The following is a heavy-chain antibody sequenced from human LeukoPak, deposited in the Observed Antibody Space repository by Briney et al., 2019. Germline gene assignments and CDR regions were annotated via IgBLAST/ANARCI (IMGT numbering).Heavy chain of an antibody. CDR2: IYYSGST. Sequence: PSETLSLTCTVSGGSISSGDYYWSWIRQPPGKGLEWIGYIYYSGSTYYNPSLKSRVTISVDTSKNQFSLKLSSVTAADTAVYYCAREQGEWLVTPYYYYSMDVWGQGTTVTVSS. V-gene: IGHV4-30-4*01. CDR3: AREQGEWLVTPYYYYSMDV. CDR1: GGSISSGDYY. J-gene: IGHJ6*02. D-gene: IGHD6-19*01.